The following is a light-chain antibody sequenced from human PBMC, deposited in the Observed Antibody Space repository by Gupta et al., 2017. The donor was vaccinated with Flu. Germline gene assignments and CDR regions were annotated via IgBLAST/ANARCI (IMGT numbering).Light chain of an antibody. CDR2: EVT. V-gene: IGLV2-14*01. J-gene: IGLJ1*01. Sequence: QSALAQPASVSGSPGQSIAISCTGTSSDVGGYNHVSWYQQHPGKAPKLMIYEVTKRPSGVSSRFSGSKSGNTATLTISGLQTEDDADYYCCSFTSSSTTSYAFGPATKVTVL. CDR3: CSFTSSSTTSYA. CDR1: SSDVGGYNH.